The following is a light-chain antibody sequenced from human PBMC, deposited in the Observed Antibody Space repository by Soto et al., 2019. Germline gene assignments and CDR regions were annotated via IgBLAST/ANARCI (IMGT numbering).Light chain of an antibody. CDR3: CSYAGSYTYV. J-gene: IGLJ1*01. CDR1: SSDVGGYNY. Sequence: QSALTQPRSVSGSPGQSVTISCTGTSSDVGGYNYVSWYRQHPGKAPKFMIYDVNKRPSGVPDRFSGSKSGNTASLTISGLQAEDVADYYCCSYAGSYTYVFGTGTKLTVL. V-gene: IGLV2-11*01. CDR2: DVN.